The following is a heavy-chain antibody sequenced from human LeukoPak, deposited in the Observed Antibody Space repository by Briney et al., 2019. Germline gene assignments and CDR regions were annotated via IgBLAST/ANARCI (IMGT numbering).Heavy chain of an antibody. CDR3: ARDQYCGGDCSGDY. D-gene: IGHD2-21*01. V-gene: IGHV3-21*01. CDR1: GFTFSSYS. Sequence: PGGSLRLSCAASGFTFSSYSVNWVRQAPGKGLEWVSSISSSSTYIYYADSVKGRFTISRDNAKNSLYLQMNSLRAEDTAVYYCARDQYCGGDCSGDYWGQGTLVTASS. CDR2: ISSSSTYI. J-gene: IGHJ4*02.